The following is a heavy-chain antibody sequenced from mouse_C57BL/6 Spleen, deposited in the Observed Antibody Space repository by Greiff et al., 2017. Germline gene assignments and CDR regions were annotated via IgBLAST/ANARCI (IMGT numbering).Heavy chain of an antibody. J-gene: IGHJ1*03. CDR3: ARSLYYYGSSLSYWYFDV. CDR2: IDPEDGET. Sequence: EVKLMESGAELVKPGASVKLSCTASGFNIKDYYMHWVKQRTEQGLEWIGRIDPEDGETKYAPKFQGKATITADTSSNTAYLQLSSLTSEDTAVYYCARSLYYYGSSLSYWYFDVWGTGTTVTVSS. D-gene: IGHD1-1*01. V-gene: IGHV14-2*01. CDR1: GFNIKDYY.